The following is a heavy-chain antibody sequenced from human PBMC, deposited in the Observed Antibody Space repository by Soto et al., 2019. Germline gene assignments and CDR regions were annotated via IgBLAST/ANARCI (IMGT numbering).Heavy chain of an antibody. CDR2: IWYDGSNK. J-gene: IGHJ4*02. Sequence: GGSLRLSCAASGFTFSSYGMHWVRQAPGKGLEWVAVIWYDGSNKYYADSVKGRFTISRDNSKNTLYLQMNSLRAEDTAVYYCARDREPAATVFDYGGQGTLVTVSS. CDR1: GFTFSSYG. D-gene: IGHD2-2*01. V-gene: IGHV3-33*01. CDR3: ARDREPAATVFDY.